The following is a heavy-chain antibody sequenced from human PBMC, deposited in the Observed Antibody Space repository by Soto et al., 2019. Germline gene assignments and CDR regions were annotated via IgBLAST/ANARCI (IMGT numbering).Heavy chain of an antibody. CDR1: GFTFSSYA. D-gene: IGHD3-9*01. V-gene: IGHV3-30-3*01. J-gene: IGHJ4*02. CDR2: ISYDGSNK. CDR3: ARLGYYDILTGYLAY. Sequence: PGGSLRLSCAASGFTFSSYAMHWVRQAPGKGLKWVAVISYDGSNKYYADTVKGRFTISRDNSKNTLYLQMNSLRAEDTAVYFCARLGYYDILTGYLAYWGQGTLVTVSS.